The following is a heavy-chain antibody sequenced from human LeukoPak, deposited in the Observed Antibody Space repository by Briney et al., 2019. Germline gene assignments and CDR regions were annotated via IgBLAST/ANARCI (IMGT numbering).Heavy chain of an antibody. J-gene: IGHJ4*02. D-gene: IGHD3-16*02. Sequence: SETLSLTRTVSGGSISSGTYYWSWIRQPAGKGLEWIGRIYNSGSTSYNPSLKSRVTISIDTSKNQFSLKLSSVTAADTAVYYCARGRDDDVWGSYPTCFDYWGQGTLVTVSS. CDR3: ARGRDDDVWGSYPTCFDY. CDR2: IYNSGST. V-gene: IGHV4-61*02. CDR1: GGSISSGTYY.